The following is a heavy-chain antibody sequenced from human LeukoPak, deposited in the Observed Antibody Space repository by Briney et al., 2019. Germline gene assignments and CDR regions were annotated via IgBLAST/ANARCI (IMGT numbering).Heavy chain of an antibody. CDR3: ARGYYYYYMDV. J-gene: IGHJ6*03. CDR1: GDSVNSGGYY. V-gene: IGHV4-61*02. D-gene: IGHD1-14*01. CDR2: VSSSGTT. Sequence: SETLSLTCTVSGDSVNSGGYYWTWIRQPAGKGLEWIGRVSSSGTTNYNPYNPSLKSRVTISVDTSKNQFSLELSSVTAADTAVYYCARGYYYYYMDVWGTGTTVTVSS.